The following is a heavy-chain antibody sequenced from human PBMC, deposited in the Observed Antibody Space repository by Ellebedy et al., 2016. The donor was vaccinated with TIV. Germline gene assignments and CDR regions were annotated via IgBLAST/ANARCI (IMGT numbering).Heavy chain of an antibody. Sequence: MPSETLSLTCTVSGGPISTNNYYWGWIRQSPGKGLEWIGNVYYSGSTDSNPSLKSRVTISIDTSKNQFSLNLRSVTAADAAVYYCARAVLVFGSGHYFDSWGQGALVTVSS. CDR1: GGPISTNNYY. J-gene: IGHJ4*02. CDR2: VYYSGST. CDR3: ARAVLVFGSGHYFDS. D-gene: IGHD3-10*01. V-gene: IGHV4-39*07.